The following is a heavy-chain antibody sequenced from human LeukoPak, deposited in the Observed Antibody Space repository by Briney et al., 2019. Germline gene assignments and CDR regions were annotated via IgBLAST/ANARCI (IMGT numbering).Heavy chain of an antibody. J-gene: IGHJ4*02. CDR2: ISGSGNSI. D-gene: IGHD6-13*01. CDR3: ASYVSSAGTLDY. CDR1: GFTFRSHE. Sequence: GGSLRLSCAASGFTFRSHEMNWVRQAPGKGLEWLSYISGSGNSIYYADSVRGRFTISRDDAKNSLYLQMNSLRVEDTAVYYCASYVSSAGTLDYWGQGTLVTVSS. V-gene: IGHV3-48*03.